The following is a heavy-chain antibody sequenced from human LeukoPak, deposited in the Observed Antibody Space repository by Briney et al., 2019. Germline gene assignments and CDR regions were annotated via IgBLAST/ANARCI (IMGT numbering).Heavy chain of an antibody. CDR3: ARFQYSGSYYEDDYFDN. Sequence: SETLSLTCTVSGASVSSNYWSWIRQPPDMGLEWIGYISTSGSTNYNPSLKSRVTISIDTSKNQFSLKLSSVTAADTAVYYCARFQYSGSYYEDDYFDNWGQGTLVTVSS. CDR2: ISTSGST. J-gene: IGHJ4*02. CDR1: GASVSSNY. V-gene: IGHV4-4*09. D-gene: IGHD1-26*01.